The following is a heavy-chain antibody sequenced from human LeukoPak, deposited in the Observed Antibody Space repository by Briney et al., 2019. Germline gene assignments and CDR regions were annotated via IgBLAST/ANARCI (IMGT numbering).Heavy chain of an antibody. D-gene: IGHD3-10*01. V-gene: IGHV3-7*01. J-gene: IGHJ3*02. CDR1: TFTFSRYW. CDR2: IKQDGSEK. CDR3: AGMNFGSGSWRRDAFEI. Sequence: GGSLRLSCAASTFTFSRYWMTWVRQAPGKGLEWVAHIKQDGSEKDYVDSVKGRFTISRDNARNLLFLQMNSLRAEDTAVYYCAGMNFGSGSWRRDAFEIRGQGTTVTVSS.